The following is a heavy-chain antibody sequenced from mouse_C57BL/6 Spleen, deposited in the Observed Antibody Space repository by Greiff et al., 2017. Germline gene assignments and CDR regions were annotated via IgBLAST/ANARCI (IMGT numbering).Heavy chain of an antibody. CDR1: GYTFTSYW. V-gene: IGHV1-69*01. CDR3: ARGSDYYFDY. D-gene: IGHD1-3*01. J-gene: IGHJ2*01. CDR2: IDPSDSYT. Sequence: QVQLQQPGAELVMPGASVKLSCRASGYTFTSYWMHWVKPRPGQGLEWIGEIDPSDSYTNYNQTFKGKSTLTVDKSSSTAYMQLSSLTSEDSAVYYCARGSDYYFDYWGQGTTLTVSS.